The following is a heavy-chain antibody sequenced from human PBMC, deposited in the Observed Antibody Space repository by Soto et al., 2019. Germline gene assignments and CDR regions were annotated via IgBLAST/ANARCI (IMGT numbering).Heavy chain of an antibody. CDR2: ISYDGSNK. D-gene: IGHD6-13*01. V-gene: IGHV3-30-3*01. CDR1: GFTFSSYA. J-gene: IGHJ4*02. Sequence: QVQLVESGGGVVQPGRSLRLSCAASGFTFSSYAMHWVRQAPGKGLVWVAVISYDGSNKYYADSVKGRFTISRDNSKNTLYLQMNGLRVEDTAVYYCARDWGYSSSWSLPDYWGRGTLVTVSS. CDR3: ARDWGYSSSWSLPDY.